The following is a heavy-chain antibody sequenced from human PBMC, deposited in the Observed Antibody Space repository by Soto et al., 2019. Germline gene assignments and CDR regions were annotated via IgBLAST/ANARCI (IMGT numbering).Heavy chain of an antibody. CDR2: ISYDGSNK. Sequence: QVQLVESGGGVVQPGRSLRLSCAASGFTFSSYGMHWVRQAPGKGLEWVAVISYDGSNKYYADSVKGRFTISRDNSKNTQYLQMNSLRAEDTAVYYCAKGCSGGSCYTDYWGQGTLVTVSS. CDR3: AKGCSGGSCYTDY. V-gene: IGHV3-30*18. CDR1: GFTFSSYG. D-gene: IGHD2-15*01. J-gene: IGHJ4*02.